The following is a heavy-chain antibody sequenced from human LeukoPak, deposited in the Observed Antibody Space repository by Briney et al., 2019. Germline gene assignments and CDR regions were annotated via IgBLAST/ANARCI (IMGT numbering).Heavy chain of an antibody. CDR2: ISSSSSYI. CDR1: GFTFSSYS. V-gene: IGHV3-21*04. D-gene: IGHD6-19*01. Sequence: GGSLRLSCAASGFTFSSYSMNWVRQAPGKGLEWVSSISSSSSYIYYADSVKGRFTISRDNAKNSLYLQMNSLRAEDTALYYCARDKSGWYYYYYMDVWGKGTTVTVSS. J-gene: IGHJ6*03. CDR3: ARDKSGWYYYYYMDV.